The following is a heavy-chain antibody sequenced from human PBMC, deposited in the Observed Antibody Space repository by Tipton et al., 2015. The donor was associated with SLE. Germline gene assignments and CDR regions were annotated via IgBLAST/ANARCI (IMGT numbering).Heavy chain of an antibody. Sequence: SLRLSCKASGFTFSDYSMNWVRQAPGKGLEWVSFISSSGSYIYYTDSVEGRFTISRDNAENSLYLQMNILRAEDTAVFYCARGGYYDRNGYSEPFDYWGQGTLVTVSP. CDR1: GFTFSDYS. V-gene: IGHV3-21*06. CDR2: ISSSGSYI. J-gene: IGHJ4*02. D-gene: IGHD3-22*01. CDR3: ARGGYYDRNGYSEPFDY.